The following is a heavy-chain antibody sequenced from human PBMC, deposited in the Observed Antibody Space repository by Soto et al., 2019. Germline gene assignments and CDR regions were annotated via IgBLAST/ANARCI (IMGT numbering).Heavy chain of an antibody. CDR1: GDNFDTFNYYS. CDR2: FIPMSGRP. D-gene: IGHD2-21*02. Sequence: ASVKVSCKASGDNFDTFNYYSINWLRQTPGLGLEWLGGFIPMSGRPKYAQKFQDRVTITADKSLNTAYMNLRSLTSDDTAVYFCAGGDWKYWFDPWGQGTQVTVSS. V-gene: IGHV1-69*06. J-gene: IGHJ5*02. CDR3: AGGDWKYWFDP.